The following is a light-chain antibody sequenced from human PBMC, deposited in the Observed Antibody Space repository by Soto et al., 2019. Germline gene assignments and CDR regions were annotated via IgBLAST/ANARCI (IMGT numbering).Light chain of an antibody. CDR1: SSDVGSYKF. CDR2: EGS. J-gene: IGLJ2*01. Sequence: QSALTQPASVSGSPGQSITISCTGPSSDVGSYKFVSWYQQHPVKAPKLMIYEGSKRPSGVSNRFSGSKSGNTASLTISGLQAEDEADYYCCSYAGSSTMVFGGGTKVTVL. V-gene: IGLV2-23*01. CDR3: CSYAGSSTMV.